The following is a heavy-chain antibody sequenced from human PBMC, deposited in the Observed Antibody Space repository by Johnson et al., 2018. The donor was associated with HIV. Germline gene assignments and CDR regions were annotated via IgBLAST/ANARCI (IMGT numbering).Heavy chain of an antibody. CDR2: ISSDGSIK. CDR1: GFTFSNYA. J-gene: IGHJ3*02. Sequence: QVQLVESGGGVVQPGRSLRLSCAASGFTFSNYAMHWVRQAPGKGLEWVAVISSDGSIKYYADSVKGQFTISRDNAKNSLYLQMNSLRAEDTALYYCARKGERGIAVAEDAFDIWGQGTMVTVSS. D-gene: IGHD6-19*01. V-gene: IGHV3-30-3*01. CDR3: ARKGERGIAVAEDAFDI.